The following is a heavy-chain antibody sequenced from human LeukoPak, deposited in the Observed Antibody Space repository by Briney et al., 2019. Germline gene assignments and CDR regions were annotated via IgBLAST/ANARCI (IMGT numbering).Heavy chain of an antibody. CDR2: IYYSGST. J-gene: IGHJ3*02. CDR1: GGSISSYY. V-gene: IGHV4-59*01. CDR3: ARDDYDSSDDAFDI. D-gene: IGHD3-22*01. Sequence: PSETLSLTCTVSGGSISSYYWSWIRQPSGKGLEWIGYIYYSGSTNYNPSLKSRVTISVDTSKNQFSLKLSSVTAADTAVYYCARDDYDSSDDAFDIWGQGTMVTVSS.